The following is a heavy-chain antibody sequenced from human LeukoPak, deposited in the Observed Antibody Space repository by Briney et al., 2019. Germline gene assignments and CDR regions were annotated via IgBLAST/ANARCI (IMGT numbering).Heavy chain of an antibody. CDR1: GGSISSYY. CDR3: ARGYSSSWVVFDN. V-gene: IGHV4-59*01. D-gene: IGHD6-13*01. J-gene: IGHJ4*02. Sequence: SETLSLTCTVSGGSISSYYWSWIRQPPGKGLEWIGNIYYSGSTNYNPSLKSRVTISVDTSKIQFSLKLSSVTAADTAVYYCARGYSSSWVVFDNWGQGTLVTVSS. CDR2: IYYSGST.